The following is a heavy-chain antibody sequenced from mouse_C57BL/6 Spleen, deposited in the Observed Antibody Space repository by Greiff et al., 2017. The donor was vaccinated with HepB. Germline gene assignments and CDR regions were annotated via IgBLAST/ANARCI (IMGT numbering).Heavy chain of an antibody. J-gene: IGHJ2*01. CDR2: ISSGSSTI. D-gene: IGHD1-1*01. V-gene: IGHV5-17*01. CDR1: GFTFSDYG. CDR3: ARSHYYGSRPYYFDY. Sequence: EVKLVESGGGLVKPGGSLKLSCAASGFTFSDYGMHWVRQAPEKGLEWVAYISSGSSTIYYADTVKGRFTISRDNAKNTLFLQMTSLRSEDTAMYYCARSHYYGSRPYYFDYWGQGTTLTVSS.